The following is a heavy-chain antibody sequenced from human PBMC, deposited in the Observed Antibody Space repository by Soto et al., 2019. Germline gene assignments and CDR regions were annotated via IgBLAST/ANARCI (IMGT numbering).Heavy chain of an antibody. CDR3: ARGQGVLGP. CDR2: ISYSGST. D-gene: IGHD3-16*01. Sequence: QVQLQESGPGLVKPSETLSLTFTVSGGSISDYYWSWLRQPPGKGLEWIGYISYSGSTNYNPSHNRRVTKSVDTSKNHFSLKLSSVTAADTAVYYCARGQGVLGPWGPGTLVTVSS. J-gene: IGHJ5*02. V-gene: IGHV4-59*08. CDR1: GGSISDYY.